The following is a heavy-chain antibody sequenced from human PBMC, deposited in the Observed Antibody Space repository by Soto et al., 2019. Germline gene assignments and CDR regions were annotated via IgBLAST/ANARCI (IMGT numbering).Heavy chain of an antibody. J-gene: IGHJ2*01. V-gene: IGHV1-3*04. CDR1: GYTFTNYP. CDR2: ISTGNGNT. Sequence: QVLLVQSGAEVKKPGASVKVSCKASGYTFTNYPIHWVRQAPGQRLEWMGWISTGNGNTKYSQKFQGIVTITSDTSASTAYMELSSLASEDTAIYYCARDLTTTANWFFALWGRGTLVTVSS. D-gene: IGHD1-1*01. CDR3: ARDLTTTANWFFAL.